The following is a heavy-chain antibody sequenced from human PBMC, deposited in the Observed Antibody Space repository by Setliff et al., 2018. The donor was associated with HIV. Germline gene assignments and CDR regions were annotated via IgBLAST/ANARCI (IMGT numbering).Heavy chain of an antibody. CDR1: GGSISSYY. V-gene: IGHV4-4*07. Sequence: PSETLSLTCTVSGGSISSYYWSWIRQPAGKGLEWIGRIYSSGSTNYNPSLKSRVTMSVDTSKNQFSLRLSSVTAADTAVYYCARVSCSSWYSIPQYYYYSMDVWGNGTTVTVSS. CDR2: IYSSGST. D-gene: IGHD6-13*01. J-gene: IGHJ6*03. CDR3: ARVSCSSWYSIPQYYYYSMDV.